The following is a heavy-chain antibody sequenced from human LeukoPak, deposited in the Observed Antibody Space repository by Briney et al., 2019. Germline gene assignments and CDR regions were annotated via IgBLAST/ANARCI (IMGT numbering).Heavy chain of an antibody. J-gene: IGHJ4*02. CDR1: GASVSSGSYY. CDR3: ARAGGFFSPFGY. Sequence: SETLSLTCNVSGASVSSGSYYWSWIRQPPGRGLEWIGYIYYSGSTNYNPSLKSRVTISVDTSKNQFSLKLSSVTAADTAVYYCARAGGFFSPFGYWGQGTLVTVSS. CDR2: IYYSGST. D-gene: IGHD3-3*01. V-gene: IGHV4-61*01.